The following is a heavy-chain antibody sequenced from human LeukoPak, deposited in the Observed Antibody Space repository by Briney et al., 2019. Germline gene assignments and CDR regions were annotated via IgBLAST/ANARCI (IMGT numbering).Heavy chain of an antibody. D-gene: IGHD3-10*01. CDR2: INPNSGGT. V-gene: IGHV1-2*02. CDR1: GYTFTGYY. Sequence: ASVKVSCKASGYTFTGYYMHWVRQAPGQGLEWMGWINPNSGGTNYAQKFQGRVTMTRDTSISTAYMELSRLRSDDTAVYYCARGGSGSYYDDALDIWGQGTMVTVSS. CDR3: ARGGSGSYYDDALDI. J-gene: IGHJ3*02.